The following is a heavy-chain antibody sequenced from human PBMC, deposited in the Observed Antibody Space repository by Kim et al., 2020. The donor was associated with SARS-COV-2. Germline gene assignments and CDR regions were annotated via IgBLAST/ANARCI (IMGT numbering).Heavy chain of an antibody. V-gene: IGHV3-7*01. Sequence: GGSLRLSCVASGFSFDNYWMSWVRQAPGKGLEWVANIKQDGGQIYYLDSLKGRFTISRDNAKNSVYLHVNSLRAEDTAVYICARIGYSRRCTDYWGQGTL. J-gene: IGHJ4*02. D-gene: IGHD5-12*01. CDR1: GFSFDNYW. CDR3: ARIGYSRRCTDY. CDR2: IKQDGGQI.